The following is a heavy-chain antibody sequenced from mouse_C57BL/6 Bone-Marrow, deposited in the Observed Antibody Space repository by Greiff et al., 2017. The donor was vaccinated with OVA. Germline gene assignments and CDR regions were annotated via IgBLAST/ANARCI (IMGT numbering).Heavy chain of an antibody. V-gene: IGHV5-6*01. CDR1: GFTFSSYG. D-gene: IGHD4-1*01. CDR2: ISSGGSYT. Sequence: EVQRVESGGDLVKPGGSLKLSCAASGFTFSSYGMSWVRQTPDKRLEWVATISSGGSYTYYPDSVKGRFTISRDNAKNTLYLQMSSPKSEDTAMYYCASPRTGTGAMDYWGQGTSVTVSS. J-gene: IGHJ4*01. CDR3: ASPRTGTGAMDY.